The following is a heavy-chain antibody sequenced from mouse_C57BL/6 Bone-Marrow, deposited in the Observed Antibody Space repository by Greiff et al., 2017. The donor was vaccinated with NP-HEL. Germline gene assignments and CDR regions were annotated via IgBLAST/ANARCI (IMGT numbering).Heavy chain of an antibody. CDR3: ARPRLSAWFAY. Sequence: DVQLVESGGGLVKPGGSLKLSCAASGFTFSDYGMHWVRQAPEKGLEWVAYISSGSSTIYYADTVKGRFTISRDNAKNTLFLQMTSLRSEDTAMYYCARPRLSAWFAYWGQGTLVTGSA. D-gene: IGHD3-2*02. CDR1: GFTFSDYG. J-gene: IGHJ3*01. CDR2: ISSGSSTI. V-gene: IGHV5-17*01.